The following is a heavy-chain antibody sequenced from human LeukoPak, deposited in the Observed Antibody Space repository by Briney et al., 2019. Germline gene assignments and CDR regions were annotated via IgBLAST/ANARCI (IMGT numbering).Heavy chain of an antibody. CDR2: ISGSADST. V-gene: IGHV3-23*01. Sequence: PGGSLRLSCAASGFSFSTFAMGWVRQAPGKGLEWVSSISGSADSTYYADSVKGRFTISRDNSKNTLFLQMNSLRAEDTAFYYCARDAFDIWGQGTMVTVSS. J-gene: IGHJ3*02. CDR1: GFSFSTFA. CDR3: ARDAFDI.